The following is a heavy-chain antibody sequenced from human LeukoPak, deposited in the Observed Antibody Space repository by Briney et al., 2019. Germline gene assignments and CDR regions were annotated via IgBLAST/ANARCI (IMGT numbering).Heavy chain of an antibody. D-gene: IGHD3-22*01. J-gene: IGHJ4*02. V-gene: IGHV3-7*01. CDR1: GFTFSSYW. CDR2: IKQDGSEK. CDR3: ARESVRWYYYDSSGYPKGYFDY. Sequence: GGSLRLSCAASGFTFSSYWMSWVRQAPGKGLEWVANIKQDGSEKYYVDSVKGRFTISRDNAKNSLYLQMNSLRAEDTAVYYRARESVRWYYYDSSGYPKGYFDYWGQGTLVTVSS.